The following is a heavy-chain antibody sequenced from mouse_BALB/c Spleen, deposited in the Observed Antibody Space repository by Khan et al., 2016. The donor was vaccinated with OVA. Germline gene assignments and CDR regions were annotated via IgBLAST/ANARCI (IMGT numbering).Heavy chain of an antibody. Sequence: VKQSCKASGYTFTSYWMNWVKQRPGQGLEWIGMIDPSDSKTHYNQMFRDKATLTIDKSSSTAYMHLTRLTSEDSAVYSSARGGYGTSFAFWGQGTLATVSA. CDR2: IDPSDSKT. V-gene: IGHV1-61*01. J-gene: IGHJ3*01. D-gene: IGHD2-10*02. CDR1: GYTFTSYW. CDR3: ARGGYGTSFAF.